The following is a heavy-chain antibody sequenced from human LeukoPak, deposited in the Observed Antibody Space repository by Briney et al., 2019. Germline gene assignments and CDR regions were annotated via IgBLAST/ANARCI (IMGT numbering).Heavy chain of an antibody. J-gene: IGHJ2*01. Sequence: SETLSLTCTVSGGSISSYYWSWIRQPPGKGLEWIGYIYYSGSTNYNPSLKSRVTISVDTSKNQFSLKLSSVTAADTAVYYCARGTLSFDLWGRGTLVTVSS. CDR2: IYYSGST. V-gene: IGHV4-59*08. D-gene: IGHD1-1*01. CDR1: GGSISSYY. CDR3: ARGTLSFDL.